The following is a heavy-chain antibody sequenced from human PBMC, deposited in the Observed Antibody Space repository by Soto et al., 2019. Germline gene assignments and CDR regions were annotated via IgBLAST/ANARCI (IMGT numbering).Heavy chain of an antibody. V-gene: IGHV3-21*01. CDR2: ISSSSSYI. D-gene: IGHD2-2*01. CDR1: GFTFSSYS. J-gene: IGHJ4*02. CDR3: ARDIWDIVVVPAATKEYYFDY. Sequence: GGSLRLPCTASGFTFSSYSMNWVRQAPGKGLEWVSSISSSSSYIYYADSVKGRFTISRDNAKNSLYLQMNSLRAEDTAVYYCARDIWDIVVVPAATKEYYFDYWGQGTLVTVSS.